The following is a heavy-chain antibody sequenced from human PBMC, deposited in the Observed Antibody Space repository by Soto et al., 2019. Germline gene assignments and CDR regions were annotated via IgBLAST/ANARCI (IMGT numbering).Heavy chain of an antibody. CDR1: GFTFSSYA. CDR3: AKDPLQLVSGLFDP. Sequence: PGGSLRLSCAASGFTFSSYAVSWVRQAPGKGPDWVSTITGDGLTTYDADSVKGRFTISRDNSKSTLYLQLNSLRVDDTAVYYCAKDPLQLVSGLFDPWGQGTQVTVSS. CDR2: ITGDGLTT. J-gene: IGHJ5*02. V-gene: IGHV3-23*01. D-gene: IGHD3-10*01.